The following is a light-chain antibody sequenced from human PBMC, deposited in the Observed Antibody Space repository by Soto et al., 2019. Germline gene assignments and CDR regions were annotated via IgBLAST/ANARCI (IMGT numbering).Light chain of an antibody. Sequence: DIQMTQSPSSLSASVGDRVTMTCRTSQSISSYLNWYQQKPGKAPELLIYAASNLQNGLPSRFSGSGSGPDFTPTIISLHPEDVATYLCQQSYSAPRFGQGTKVEIK. CDR1: QSISSY. CDR3: QQSYSAPR. J-gene: IGKJ1*01. V-gene: IGKV1-39*01. CDR2: AAS.